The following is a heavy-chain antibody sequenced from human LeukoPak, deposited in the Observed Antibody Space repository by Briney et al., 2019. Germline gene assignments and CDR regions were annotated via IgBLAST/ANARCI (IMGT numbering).Heavy chain of an antibody. J-gene: IGHJ2*01. CDR2: IYTSGST. CDR3: ARDVEYSSSWYYPSYWYFDL. Sequence: PSETLSLTCTVSGGSISSYYWSWIRQPAGKGLEWIGRIYTSGSTSYNPSLKSRVTMSVDTSKNQFSLKLSSVTAADTAVYYCARDVEYSSSWYYPSYWYFDLWGRGTLVTVSS. V-gene: IGHV4-4*07. CDR1: GGSISSYY. D-gene: IGHD6-13*01.